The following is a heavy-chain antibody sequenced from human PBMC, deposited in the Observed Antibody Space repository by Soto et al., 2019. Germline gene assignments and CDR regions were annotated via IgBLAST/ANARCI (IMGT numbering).Heavy chain of an antibody. CDR3: AIANYGDNDY. CDR1: GYIFPSST. J-gene: IGHJ4*02. CDR2: ISAYNGNI. D-gene: IGHD4-17*01. V-gene: IGHV1-18*01. Sequence: QVQLVQSGAEVKKPGASVKVSCKAPGYIFPSSTISWVRQAPGQGLEWMGWISAYNGNIKDSQKFQGRFTMTTDTSTSTAYMGLRSLTSDDTAMYYCAIANYGDNDYWGQGTLVTVSS.